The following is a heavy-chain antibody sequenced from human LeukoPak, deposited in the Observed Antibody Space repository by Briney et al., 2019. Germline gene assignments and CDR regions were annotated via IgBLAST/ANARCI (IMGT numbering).Heavy chain of an antibody. CDR2: IYYTGST. CDR3: ARDKVTVTGNWFDS. CDR1: GRSFTSGGYC. D-gene: IGHD4-17*01. V-gene: IGHV4-31*03. Sequence: SETLSLTCPVSGRSFTSGGYCWSWIRQPPGKGLEWMGYIYYTGSTHYNPSLKSRISMSVDTSKRQFSLNLMSVTGADTAIYYCARDKVTVTGNWFDSWGQGTLVAVSS. J-gene: IGHJ5*01.